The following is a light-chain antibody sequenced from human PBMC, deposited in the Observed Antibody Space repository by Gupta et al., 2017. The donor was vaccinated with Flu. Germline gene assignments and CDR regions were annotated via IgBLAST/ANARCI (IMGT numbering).Light chain of an antibody. CDR2: VNT. J-gene: IGLJ3*02. CDR1: SSNIGATYD. V-gene: IGLV1-40*01. CDR3: QSYDSSLSAWV. Sequence: QSVLTQPPSVSGAPGQRVTISCSGSSSNIGATYDVNWYQQLPGTAPKLLIYVNTNRPSGIPDRFSGSKSGTSASLAITGLQAEDEADYYCQSYDSSLSAWVFGGGTKLTVL.